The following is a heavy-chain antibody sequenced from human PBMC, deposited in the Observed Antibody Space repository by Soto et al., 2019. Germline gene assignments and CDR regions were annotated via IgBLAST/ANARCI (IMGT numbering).Heavy chain of an antibody. D-gene: IGHD1-26*01. Sequence: QVQLVQSGAEVKKPGSSVKVSCKASGGTFSSYTISWVRQAPGQGLEWMGRIIPILGIANYAQKFQGRVTITADKSXXTXYXXRSSLRSEDTAVYYCARAAHRGSPVVGYYYYGMDVWGQGTTVTVSS. CDR2: IIPILGIA. CDR1: GGTFSSYT. V-gene: IGHV1-69*02. CDR3: ARAAHRGSPVVGYYYYGMDV. J-gene: IGHJ6*02.